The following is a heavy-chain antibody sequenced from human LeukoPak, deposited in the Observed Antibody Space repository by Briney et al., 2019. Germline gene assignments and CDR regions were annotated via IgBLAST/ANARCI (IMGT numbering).Heavy chain of an antibody. D-gene: IGHD2-2*01. CDR2: ISAYNGNT. CDR1: GYTFTSYG. Sequence: ASVKVSCKASGYTFTSYGISWVRQAPGQGLEWMGWISAYNGNTNYAQKLQGRVTMTTDTSTSTAYMELRSLRSDDTAVYYCARSTLYQLLWLNWFDPWGQGTLVTVSS. J-gene: IGHJ5*02. V-gene: IGHV1-18*01. CDR3: ARSTLYQLLWLNWFDP.